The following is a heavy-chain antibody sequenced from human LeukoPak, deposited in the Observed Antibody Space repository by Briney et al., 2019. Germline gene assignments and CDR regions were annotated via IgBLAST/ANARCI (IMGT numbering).Heavy chain of an antibody. D-gene: IGHD3-10*01. CDR1: GGSISSYC. J-gene: IGHJ5*02. CDR2: IYYSGST. V-gene: IGHV4-59*01. CDR3: ARDTYYYGSGSSWFDP. Sequence: PSETLSLTCTVSGGSISSYCWSWIRQPPGKGLEWIGYIYYSGSTNYNPSLKSRVTISVDTSKNQFSLKLSSVTAADTAVYYCARDTYYYGSGSSWFDPWGQGTLVTVSS.